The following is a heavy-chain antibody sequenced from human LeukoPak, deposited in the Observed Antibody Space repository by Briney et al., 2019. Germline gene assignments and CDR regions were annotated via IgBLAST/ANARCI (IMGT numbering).Heavy chain of an antibody. Sequence: SETLSLTCTVSGGSISSYYWSWIRQPAGKGLEWIGRIYTSGSTNYNPSLKSRVTISVDASINQFSLKLSSVTAADTAVYYCARWGKSTLTYYFDYWGQGTLVTVSS. CDR1: GGSISSYY. CDR2: IYTSGST. J-gene: IGHJ4*02. V-gene: IGHV4-4*07. D-gene: IGHD4-17*01. CDR3: ARWGKSTLTYYFDY.